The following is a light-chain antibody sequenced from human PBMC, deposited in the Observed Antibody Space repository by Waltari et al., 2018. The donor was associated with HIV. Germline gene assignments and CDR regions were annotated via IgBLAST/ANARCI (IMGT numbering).Light chain of an antibody. CDR3: QECVSSLWT. Sequence: IVLTQSPDILSLSQGARATLSCRADRVVSLNYLAWYQQRPGQAPRLLVYNTSSRAVGVPDRFSATGSGTDFTLTVSRLEPEDFAVYYCQECVSSLWTFGQGTRVEVK. CDR1: RVVSLNY. CDR2: NTS. V-gene: IGKV3-20*01. J-gene: IGKJ1*01.